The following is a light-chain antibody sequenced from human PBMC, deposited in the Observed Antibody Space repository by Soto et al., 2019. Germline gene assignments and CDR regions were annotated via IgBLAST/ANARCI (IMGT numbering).Light chain of an antibody. V-gene: IGKV3-15*01. CDR1: QSVSSN. Sequence: EIVMTQSPATLSVSPGERATLSCRASQSVSSNLAWYQQKPGQAPRLLIYGAFTRATGIPARFSGSGSGTEFYLTISSLQSEDFAVYYCQQYKNWPPLTFGGGTKVEIK. CDR2: GAF. J-gene: IGKJ4*01. CDR3: QQYKNWPPLT.